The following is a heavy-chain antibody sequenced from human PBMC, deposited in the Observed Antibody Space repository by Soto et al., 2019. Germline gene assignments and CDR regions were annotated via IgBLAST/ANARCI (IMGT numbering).Heavy chain of an antibody. Sequence: QVQLVQSGAEVKKPGASVKVSCKASGYTFTSYGISWVRQAPGQGLEWMGWISAYNGNTNYEQKLQGRVTMTTDTSTSTAYMELRSLRSDDTTVYYCARDFGYFDWPNYFDYWGQVTLVTVSS. J-gene: IGHJ4*02. D-gene: IGHD3-9*01. CDR3: ARDFGYFDWPNYFDY. V-gene: IGHV1-18*04. CDR1: GYTFTSYG. CDR2: ISAYNGNT.